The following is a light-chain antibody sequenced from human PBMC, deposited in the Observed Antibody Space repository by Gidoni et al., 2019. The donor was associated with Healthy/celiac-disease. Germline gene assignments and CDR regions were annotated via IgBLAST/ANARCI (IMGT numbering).Light chain of an antibody. J-gene: IGKJ1*01. V-gene: IGKV3-20*01. CDR1: QSVSSSY. Sequence: EFVLPRPPGTLSLSPGERATLPCRASQSVSSSYLAWYQQKPGQAPRLLIYGASSRATGIPDRFSGSGSGTDFTLTISRLEPEDFAVYYCQQYGSSPWTFGQGTKVEIK. CDR3: QQYGSSPWT. CDR2: GAS.